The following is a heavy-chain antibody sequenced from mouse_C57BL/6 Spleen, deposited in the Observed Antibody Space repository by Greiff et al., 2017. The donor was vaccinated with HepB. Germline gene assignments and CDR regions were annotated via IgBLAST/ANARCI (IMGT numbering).Heavy chain of an antibody. CDR1: GYTFTSYW. J-gene: IGHJ1*03. V-gene: IGHV1-64*01. CDR2: IHPNSGST. D-gene: IGHD1-1*01. Sequence: VQLQQPGAELVKPGASVKLSCKASGYTFTSYWMHWVKQRPGQGLEWIGMIHPNSGSTNYNEKFKSKATLTVDKSSSTAYMQLSSLTSEDSAVYYCARSDTTVVATWDWYFDVWGTGTTVTVSS. CDR3: ARSDTTVVATWDWYFDV.